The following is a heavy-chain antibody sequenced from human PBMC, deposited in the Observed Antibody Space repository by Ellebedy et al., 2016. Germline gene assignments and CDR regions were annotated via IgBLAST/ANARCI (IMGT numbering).Heavy chain of an antibody. J-gene: IGHJ4*02. CDR2: IYYSGST. Sequence: SETLSLTCTVSGGSISSYYWSWIRQPPGKGLEWIGYIYYSGSTNYNPSLKSRVTISVDTSKNQFSLKLSSVTAADTAVYYCARLSKGGSYVSYWGQGTLVTVSS. CDR3: ARLSKGGSYVSY. CDR1: GGSISSYY. D-gene: IGHD1-26*01. V-gene: IGHV4-59*08.